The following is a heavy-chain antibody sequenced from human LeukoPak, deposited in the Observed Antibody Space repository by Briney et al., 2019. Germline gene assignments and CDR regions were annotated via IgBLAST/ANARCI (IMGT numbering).Heavy chain of an antibody. CDR1: GFPFRSHG. V-gene: IGHV3-23*01. D-gene: IGHD3-16*01. CDR2: ISGSGDT. Sequence: GGSLRLSCAASGFPFRSHGMSWVRQAPGKGLEWVSAISGSGDTYYADSVKGRFTISRDISKNTLYLQMNSLRAEDTAVYYCAHGGIYYLDYWGQGALVTVSS. J-gene: IGHJ4*02. CDR3: AHGGIYYLDY.